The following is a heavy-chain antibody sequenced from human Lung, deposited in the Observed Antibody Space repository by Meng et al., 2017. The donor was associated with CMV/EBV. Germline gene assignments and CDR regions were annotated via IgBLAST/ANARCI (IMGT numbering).Heavy chain of an antibody. J-gene: IGHJ6*02. CDR1: GDSLPTNSAA. Sequence: QTLSSTCALPGDSLPTNSAAWNWIRQSPSRGLEWLGRTYYRSKWDDDYAMAVKSRINIHPDTSKNQFSLQLNSVTPEDTAAYYCARDYYDSGSYYYTEEYYHGLDVWGQGTTVTVSS. CDR2: TYYRSKWDD. V-gene: IGHV6-1*01. D-gene: IGHD3-22*01. CDR3: ARDYYDSGSYYYTEEYYHGLDV.